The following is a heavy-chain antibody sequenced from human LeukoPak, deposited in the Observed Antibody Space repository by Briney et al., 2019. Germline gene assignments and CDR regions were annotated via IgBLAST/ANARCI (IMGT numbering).Heavy chain of an antibody. CDR3: ARGFLDFDF. Sequence: QAGGSLRLSCVASGFTFSRFNMHWVRQAPGKGLEWVALIWYDGTDTYYADAVKGRFTISRDDSKNTVYLQVNSLRAEDTAFYYCARGFLDFDFWGHGTLVTVSS. CDR2: IWYDGTDT. CDR1: GFTFSRFN. J-gene: IGHJ4*01. V-gene: IGHV3-33*01. D-gene: IGHD3-3*01.